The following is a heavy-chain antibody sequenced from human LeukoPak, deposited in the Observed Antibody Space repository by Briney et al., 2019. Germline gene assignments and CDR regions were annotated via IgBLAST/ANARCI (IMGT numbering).Heavy chain of an antibody. V-gene: IGHV3-23*01. CDR3: TKDRDSRNWYKDAFDI. CDR2: ITGRGDTT. Sequence: GSLRHSRAPPGFTFTSYAMSTVPPAPGKGLDRGSPITGRGDTTYYAGSVKGRFTMSRDISKNTLYLQMSSLRDEDTAIYYCTKDRDSRNWYKDAFDIWGQGTMVTVSS. J-gene: IGHJ3*02. CDR1: GFTFTSYA. D-gene: IGHD6-13*01.